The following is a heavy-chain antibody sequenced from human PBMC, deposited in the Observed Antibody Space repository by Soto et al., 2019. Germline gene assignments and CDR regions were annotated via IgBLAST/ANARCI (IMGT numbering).Heavy chain of an antibody. D-gene: IGHD3-16*02. CDR1: GGSFSGYY. V-gene: IGHV4-34*01. CDR3: ARRYDYVWGSYRYRSYFFDY. J-gene: IGHJ4*02. CDR2: INHSGST. Sequence: SETLSLTCAVYGGSFSGYYWSWIRQPPGKGLEWIGEINHSGSTNYNPSLKSRVTISVDTSKNQFSLKLSSVTAADTAVYYCARRYDYVWGSYRYRSYFFDYWGQGTLVTAPQ.